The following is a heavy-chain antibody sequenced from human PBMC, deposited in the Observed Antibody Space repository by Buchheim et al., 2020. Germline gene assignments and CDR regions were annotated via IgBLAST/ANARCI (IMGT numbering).Heavy chain of an antibody. CDR1: GFTFSSYG. CDR2: IWYDGSNK. D-gene: IGHD3-22*01. CDR3: ARVNYDSSGYYSIDY. V-gene: IGHV3-33*01. J-gene: IGHJ4*02. Sequence: QVQLVESGGGVVQPGRSLRLSCAASGFTFSSYGMHWVRQAPGKGLEWVAVIWYDGSNKYYADSVKGRFTISRDNSKNTLYLQMNSLRAENTAVYYCARVNYDSSGYYSIDYWGQGTL.